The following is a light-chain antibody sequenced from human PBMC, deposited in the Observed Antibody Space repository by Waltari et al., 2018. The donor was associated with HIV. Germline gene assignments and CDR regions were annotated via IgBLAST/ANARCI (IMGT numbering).Light chain of an antibody. CDR3: ATWDDNLSGWV. Sequence: QSVLTQPPSASATPGQRVTISCSGTNSNIGNNYVCWYQQLPGTAPKVLIYRNNYRPAGVPDRFSGSKSGTSASLAISGLRSEDEADYYCATWDDNLSGWVFGGGTKLTVL. CDR1: NSNIGNNY. V-gene: IGLV1-47*01. CDR2: RNN. J-gene: IGLJ3*02.